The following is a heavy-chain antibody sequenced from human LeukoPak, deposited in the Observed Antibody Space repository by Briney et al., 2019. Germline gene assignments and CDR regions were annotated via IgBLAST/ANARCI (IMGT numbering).Heavy chain of an antibody. CDR2: IGTAGDT. V-gene: IGHV3-13*01. CDR3: AGAGSETQWRAFDF. Sequence: GGSLRLSCAASGFTFSRYDMHWVRQATGKGLEWVSGIGTAGDTYYAGSVKGRFTISRENAKNSLYLQMNSLTAGDTAVYYCAGAGSETQWRAFDFWGQGTLVTVSS. D-gene: IGHD6-19*01. CDR1: GFTFSRYD. J-gene: IGHJ4*02.